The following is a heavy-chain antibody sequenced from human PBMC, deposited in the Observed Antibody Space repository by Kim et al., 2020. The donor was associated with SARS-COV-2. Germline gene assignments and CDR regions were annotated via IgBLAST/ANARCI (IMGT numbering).Heavy chain of an antibody. CDR3: AAWGEDQLRVDY. Sequence: SVKVSCKASGFTFTSSAVQWVRQARGQRLEWIGWIVVGSGNTNYAQKFQERVTITRDMSTSTAYMELSSLRSEDTAVYYCAAWGEDQLRVDYWGQGTLVTVSS. J-gene: IGHJ4*02. V-gene: IGHV1-58*01. CDR1: GFTFTSSA. D-gene: IGHD2-2*01. CDR2: IVVGSGNT.